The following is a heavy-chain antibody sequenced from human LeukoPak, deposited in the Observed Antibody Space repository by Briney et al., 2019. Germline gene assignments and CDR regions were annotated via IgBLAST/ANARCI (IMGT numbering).Heavy chain of an antibody. CDR2: IYTSGST. CDR1: DDSISSYY. J-gene: IGHJ4*02. CDR3: AREIGNSGYARANDY. V-gene: IGHV4-4*07. D-gene: IGHD5-12*01. Sequence: PSETLSLTCTVSDDSISSYYWSWMRPPAGKGVEWIGRIYTSGSTNYSPSLKSRVTMSLDTSKNQFSLKLSSVTAADTAVYYCAREIGNSGYARANDYWGQGTLVTVSS.